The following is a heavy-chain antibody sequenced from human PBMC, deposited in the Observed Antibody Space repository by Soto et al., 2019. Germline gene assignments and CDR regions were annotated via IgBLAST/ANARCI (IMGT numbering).Heavy chain of an antibody. Sequence: GGSLRLSCAASGFTFNNFAMHWVRQAPGKGLEWVAVISYDGGDKYYADSVKGRFTISRDNSKNTLYLQMNGLRAEDTAVYYCAREGFSSYGMDVWGQGTTVTVSS. D-gene: IGHD6-19*01. CDR3: AREGFSSYGMDV. V-gene: IGHV3-30*03. CDR2: ISYDGGDK. CDR1: GFTFNNFA. J-gene: IGHJ6*02.